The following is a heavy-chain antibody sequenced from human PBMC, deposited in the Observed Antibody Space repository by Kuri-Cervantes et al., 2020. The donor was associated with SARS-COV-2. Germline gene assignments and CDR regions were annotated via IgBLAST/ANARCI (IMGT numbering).Heavy chain of an antibody. Sequence: LSLTCAGSGFTFSSYGMHWVRQAPGKGLEWVAVISYDGSNKYYADSVKGRFTISRDNSKNTLYLQMNSLRAEDTAVYYCARDRPYALGYCSGGSCYEMWFDPWGQGTLVTVSS. V-gene: IGHV3-30*03. CDR2: ISYDGSNK. J-gene: IGHJ5*02. D-gene: IGHD2-15*01. CDR3: ARDRPYALGYCSGGSCYEMWFDP. CDR1: GFTFSSYG.